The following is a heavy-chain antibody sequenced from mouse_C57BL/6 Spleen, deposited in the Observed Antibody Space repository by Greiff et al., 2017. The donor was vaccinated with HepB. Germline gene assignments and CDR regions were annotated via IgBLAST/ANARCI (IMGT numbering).Heavy chain of an antibody. J-gene: IGHJ3*01. D-gene: IGHD2-4*01. V-gene: IGHV1-39*01. Sequence: EVKLQESGPELVKPGASVKISCKASGYSFTDYNMNWVKQSNGKSLEWIGVINPNYGTTSYNQKFKGKATLTVDQSSSTAYMQLNSLTSEDSAVYYCARFYDYDASFAHWGQGTLVTVSA. CDR1: GYSFTDYN. CDR3: ARFYDYDASFAH. CDR2: INPNYGTT.